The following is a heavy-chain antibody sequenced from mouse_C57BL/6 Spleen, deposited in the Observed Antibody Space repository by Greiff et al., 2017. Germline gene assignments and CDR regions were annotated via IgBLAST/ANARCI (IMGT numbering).Heavy chain of an antibody. CDR1: GYSFTGYF. Sequence: EVQLQQSGPELVQPGASVTISCKASGYSFTGYFMNWVKQSHGKSLEWIGRINPYNGAPFYNQQISGKATLTVDKSSSTAHMELLSLTSEDYAVYYCAGDDYGSSRYAMDDWGQGTAVTVSS. J-gene: IGHJ4*01. CDR3: AGDDYGSSRYAMDD. V-gene: IGHV1-37*01. D-gene: IGHD1-1*01. CDR2: INPYNGAP.